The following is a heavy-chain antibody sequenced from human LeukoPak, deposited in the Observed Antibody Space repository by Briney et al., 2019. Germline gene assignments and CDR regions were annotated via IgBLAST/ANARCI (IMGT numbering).Heavy chain of an antibody. CDR1: GGSISSGDYY. D-gene: IGHD3-16*02. CDR2: IYYSGST. J-gene: IGHJ4*02. Sequence: SETLSLTCTVSGGSISSGDYYWSWIRQPPGKGLEWIGYIYYSGSTYYNPSLKSRVTISVDTSKNQFSLKLSSVTAADTAVYYCARGLGLRLGELSSYYFDYWGQGTLVTVSS. CDR3: ARGLGLRLGELSSYYFDY. V-gene: IGHV4-30-4*01.